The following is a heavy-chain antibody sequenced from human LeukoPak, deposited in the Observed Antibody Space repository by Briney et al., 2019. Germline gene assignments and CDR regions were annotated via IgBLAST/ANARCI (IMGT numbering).Heavy chain of an antibody. CDR1: GYSISSGYY. CDR2: IYHSGST. V-gene: IGHV4-38-2*02. CDR3: ARESSSTSCHDY. J-gene: IGHJ4*02. Sequence: SETLSLTCTVSGYSISSGYYWGWIRQPPGKGLEWIGSIYHSGSTNYNPSLKSRVTISVDKSKNQFSLKLSSVTAADTAVYYCARESSSTSCHDYWGQGTLVTVSS. D-gene: IGHD2-2*01.